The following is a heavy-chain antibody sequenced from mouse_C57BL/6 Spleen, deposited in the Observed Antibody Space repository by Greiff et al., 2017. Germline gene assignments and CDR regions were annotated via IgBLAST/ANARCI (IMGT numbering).Heavy chain of an antibody. D-gene: IGHD4-1*01. V-gene: IGHV10-1*01. CDR2: IRSKSNNYAT. CDR1: GFSFNTYA. Sequence: VQLQQSGGGLVQPKGSLKLSCAASGFSFNTYAMNWVRQAPGKGLEWVARIRSKSNNYATYYADSVKDRFTISRDDSESMLYLQMNNLKTEDTAMYYCVRRLGRFAYWGQGTLVTVSA. CDR3: VRRLGRFAY. J-gene: IGHJ3*01.